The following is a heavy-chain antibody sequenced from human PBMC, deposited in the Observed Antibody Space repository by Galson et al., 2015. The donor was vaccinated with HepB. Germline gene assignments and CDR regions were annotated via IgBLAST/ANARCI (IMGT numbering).Heavy chain of an antibody. J-gene: IGHJ3*02. Sequence: SLRLSCAASGFTFSNYAMHWVRQAPGKGLEWVAVISYDGSNKYYADSVKGRFTISRDNSKNTLYLQMNSLRAEDTAVYYCARDALRGRYCSSTSCSSLYDSAFDIWGQGTMVTVSS. V-gene: IGHV3-30-3*01. CDR1: GFTFSNYA. CDR3: ARDALRGRYCSSTSCSSLYDSAFDI. CDR2: ISYDGSNK. D-gene: IGHD2-2*01.